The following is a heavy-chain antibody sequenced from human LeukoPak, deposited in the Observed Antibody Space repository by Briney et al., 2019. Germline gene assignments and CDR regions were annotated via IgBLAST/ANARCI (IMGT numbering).Heavy chain of an antibody. Sequence: GGSLRLSCAASGFTFSSYAMSWVRQAPGKGLEWVSAISGSGGSTYYADSVKGRFTISRDNSKNTLYLQMNSLRAEDTAVYYWAEGVLGEYIIGHWGQGTLGPVS. D-gene: IGHD4-17*01. J-gene: IGHJ4*01. V-gene: IGHV3-23*01. CDR3: AEGVLGEYIIGH. CDR2: ISGSGGST. CDR1: GFTFSSYA.